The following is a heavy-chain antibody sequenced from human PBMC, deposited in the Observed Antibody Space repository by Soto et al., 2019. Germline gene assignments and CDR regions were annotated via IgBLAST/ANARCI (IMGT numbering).Heavy chain of an antibody. CDR3: ASRRQQWLASTHYFDY. V-gene: IGHV3-48*03. CDR1: GFTFSSYE. J-gene: IGHJ4*02. D-gene: IGHD6-19*01. CDR2: ISSSGSTI. Sequence: RLSCAASGFTFSSYEMNWVRQAPGKGLEWVSYISSSGSTIYYADSVKGRFTISRDNAKNSLYLQMNSLRAEDTAVYYCASRRQQWLASTHYFDYWGQGTLVTVSS.